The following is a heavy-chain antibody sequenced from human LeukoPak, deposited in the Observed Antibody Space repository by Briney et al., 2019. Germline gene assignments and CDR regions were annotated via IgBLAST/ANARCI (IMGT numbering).Heavy chain of an antibody. Sequence: GRSLRLSCAASGFTFSDYAMHWVRQAPGKGLEWVAVISYDGSNKYYADSVKGRFTISRDNSKNTLYLQMNSLRAEDMALYYCARDYGTWYFDLWGRGTLVTVSS. D-gene: IGHD4-17*01. CDR2: ISYDGSNK. V-gene: IGHV3-30*04. CDR3: ARDYGTWYFDL. J-gene: IGHJ2*01. CDR1: GFTFSDYA.